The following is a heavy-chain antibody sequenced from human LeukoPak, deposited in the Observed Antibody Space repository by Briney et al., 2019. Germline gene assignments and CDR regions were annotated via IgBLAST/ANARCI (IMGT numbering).Heavy chain of an antibody. CDR1: GFSVSSNY. CDR2: IKQDGSEK. D-gene: IGHD5-24*01. J-gene: IGHJ4*02. V-gene: IGHV3-7*01. Sequence: PGGSLRLSCAPSGFSVSSNYMSWVRPPPGKGLEWVANIKQDGSEKYYVDSVKGRFTISRDNAKNPLYLQMNSLRAEDTAVYYCARIRVTLITTAYYFDCWGQGTLVTVSS. CDR3: ARIRVTLITTAYYFDC.